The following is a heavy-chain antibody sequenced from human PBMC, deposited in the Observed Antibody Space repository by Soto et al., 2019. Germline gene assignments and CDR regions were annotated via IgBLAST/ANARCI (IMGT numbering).Heavy chain of an antibody. V-gene: IGHV3-23*01. Sequence: EVQLLESGGGLVQPGESLRLSCAASGFTFSDDAMSWVRQAPGKGLEWVSGINDNGDTTHYADSVKGRFTISRDNTRNTMYLQMSIFRGEDTAVYYCATGGWYCRGGSCHFDYWGQGTLVTVSS. CDR3: ATGGWYCRGGSCHFDY. CDR2: INDNGDTT. CDR1: GFTFSDDA. D-gene: IGHD2-15*01. J-gene: IGHJ4*02.